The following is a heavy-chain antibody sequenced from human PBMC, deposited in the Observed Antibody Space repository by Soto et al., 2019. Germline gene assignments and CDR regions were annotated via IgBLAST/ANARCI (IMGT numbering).Heavy chain of an antibody. Sequence: GGSLRLSCAASGFTFSDYYMSWIRQAPGKGLEWVSYISSSGITIYYADSVKGRFTISRDNAKNSLYLQMNSLRAEDTAVYYCARTPGLERHLPFDYWGQGTLVTVSS. CDR3: ARTPGLERHLPFDY. CDR1: GFTFSDYY. D-gene: IGHD1-1*01. J-gene: IGHJ4*02. CDR2: ISSSGITI. V-gene: IGHV3-11*01.